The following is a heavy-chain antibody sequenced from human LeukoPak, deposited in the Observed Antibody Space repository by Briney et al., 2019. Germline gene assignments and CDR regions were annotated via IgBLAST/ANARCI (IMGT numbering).Heavy chain of an antibody. CDR2: INPSGGST. V-gene: IGHV1-46*01. Sequence: ASVKVSCKASGYTFTSYYMHWVRQAPGQGLEWMGIINPSGGSTSYAQKFQGRVTMTRDTSTSTAYMELSSLRSEDTAFYYCARELSGGYFDYWGQGTLVTVSS. CDR3: ARELSGGYFDY. J-gene: IGHJ4*02. D-gene: IGHD2-15*01. CDR1: GYTFTSYY.